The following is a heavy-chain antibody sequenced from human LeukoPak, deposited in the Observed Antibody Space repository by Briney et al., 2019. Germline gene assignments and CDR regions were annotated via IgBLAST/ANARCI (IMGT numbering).Heavy chain of an antibody. V-gene: IGHV4-59*01. D-gene: IGHD1-1*01. CDR1: GGSISSYY. CDR3: AKDERRGGPDDY. CDR2: MHYSGSA. Sequence: PSETLSLTCTVSGGSISSYYWSWIRQPPGKGLEWIGYMHYSGSANYNPSLKSRVTISVDTSKKQFSLKLTSVTAADTAVYYCAKDERRGGPDDYWGQGTLVTVSS. J-gene: IGHJ4*02.